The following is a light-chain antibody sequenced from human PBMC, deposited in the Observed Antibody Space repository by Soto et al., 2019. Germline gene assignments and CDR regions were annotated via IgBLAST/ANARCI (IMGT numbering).Light chain of an antibody. V-gene: IGLV2-23*01. CDR1: SSDVGSYNL. CDR3: CSYAGGTSVV. Sequence: QSALTQPASVSGSPGQSITISCTGTSSDVGSYNLVSWYQQHPGKAPKLMIYEDIEGPSGVSNRFSGSKSGNTASLTISGLQTEDEADYYCCSYAGGTSVVFGGGTKLTVL. J-gene: IGLJ2*01. CDR2: EDI.